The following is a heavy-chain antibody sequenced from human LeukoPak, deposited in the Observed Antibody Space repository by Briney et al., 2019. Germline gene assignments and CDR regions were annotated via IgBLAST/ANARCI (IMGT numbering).Heavy chain of an antibody. CDR2: IKQDGSEK. V-gene: IGHV3-7*01. D-gene: IGHD2-15*01. CDR1: KFTFSRYW. J-gene: IGHJ6*03. CDR3: AREEGCSGGSCYLNDYYYYYYMDV. Sequence: GGSLRLSCAASKFTFSRYWMNWVHQAPGKGLEWVANIKQDGSEKYYVDSVKGRFTISRDNAKNSLYLQMNSLRAEDTAVYYCAREEGCSGGSCYLNDYYYYYYMDVWGKGTTVTVSS.